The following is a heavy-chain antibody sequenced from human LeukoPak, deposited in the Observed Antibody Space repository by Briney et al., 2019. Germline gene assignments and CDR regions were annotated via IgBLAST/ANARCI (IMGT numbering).Heavy chain of an antibody. Sequence: ASVKVSCKASGDTFSSYAISWVRQAPGHGLEWMGRIIPIFGTANYAQKFQGRVTITTDESTSTAYMELSSLRSEDTAVYYCARERRYYDSSGYQDLEYFQHWGQGTLVTVSS. D-gene: IGHD3-22*01. V-gene: IGHV1-69*05. CDR1: GDTFSSYA. CDR2: IIPIFGTA. J-gene: IGHJ1*01. CDR3: ARERRYYDSSGYQDLEYFQH.